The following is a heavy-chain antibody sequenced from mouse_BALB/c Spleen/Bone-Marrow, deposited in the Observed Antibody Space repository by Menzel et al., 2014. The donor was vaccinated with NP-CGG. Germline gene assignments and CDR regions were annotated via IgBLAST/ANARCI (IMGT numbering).Heavy chain of an antibody. CDR2: ISSGGST. CDR1: GFTFSSYA. J-gene: IGHJ3*01. V-gene: IGHV5-6-5*01. Sequence: DVMLVESGGGLVKPGGSLKLSCAASGFTFSSYAMSWVRPTPETRLEWVASISSGGSTYYPDSVKGRFTISRDNARNILYLQMSSLRSEDTAMYYCAREGDGYDPAWFAYWGQGTLVTVSA. D-gene: IGHD2-2*01. CDR3: AREGDGYDPAWFAY.